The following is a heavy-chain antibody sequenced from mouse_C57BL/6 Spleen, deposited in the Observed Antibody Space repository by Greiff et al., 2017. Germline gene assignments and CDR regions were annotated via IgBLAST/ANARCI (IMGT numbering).Heavy chain of an antibody. CDR1: GYTFTSYW. CDR3: ARESGNYAMDY. D-gene: IGHD1-1*02. CDR2: IHPNSGST. J-gene: IGHJ4*01. V-gene: IGHV1-64*01. Sequence: VQLQQPGAALVKPGASVKLSCKASGYTFTSYWMHWVKQRPGQGLEWIGMIHPNSGSTNYNEKFKSKATLTVDKSSSTAYMQLSSLTSEDSAVYYCARESGNYAMDYWGQGTSVTVSS.